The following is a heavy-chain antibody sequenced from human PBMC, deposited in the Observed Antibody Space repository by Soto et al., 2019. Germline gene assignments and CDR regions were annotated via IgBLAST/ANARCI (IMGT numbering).Heavy chain of an antibody. D-gene: IGHD6-19*01. Sequence: QVQLVESGGGVVQPGRSLRLSCAASGFTFSSYGMHWVRQAPGKGLEWVAVISYDGSNKYYADSVKGRFTISRDSSKNTLYLQMNSLRAEDTAVYYCAKDRIAVFVAVPDYWGQGTLVTVSS. J-gene: IGHJ4*02. V-gene: IGHV3-30*18. CDR3: AKDRIAVFVAVPDY. CDR1: GFTFSSYG. CDR2: ISYDGSNK.